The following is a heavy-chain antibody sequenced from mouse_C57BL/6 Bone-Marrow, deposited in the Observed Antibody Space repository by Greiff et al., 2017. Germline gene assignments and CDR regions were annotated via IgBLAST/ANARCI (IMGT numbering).Heavy chain of an antibody. V-gene: IGHV7-3*01. J-gene: IGHJ2*01. D-gene: IGHD2-2*01. Sequence: EVQLVESGGGLVQPGGSLSLSCAASGFTFTDYYMSWVRQPPGKALEWLGFIRNKANGYTTAYSASVKGRFTISRANSQSNLYLQMNALRAEDSATDYCERYGGYGADYWGQGTTLTVSS. CDR1: GFTFTDYY. CDR2: IRNKANGYTT. CDR3: ERYGGYGADY.